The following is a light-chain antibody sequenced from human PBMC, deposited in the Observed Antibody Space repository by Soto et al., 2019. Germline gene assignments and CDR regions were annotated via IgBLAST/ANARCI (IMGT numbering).Light chain of an antibody. CDR3: AAWDDSLNGVV. CDR1: SSNIGSHT. J-gene: IGLJ2*01. V-gene: IGLV1-44*01. CDR2: SNN. Sequence: QSVLTQPPSASGTPGQRVTISCSGSSSNIGSHTVNWYQQLPGTAPKLLIYSNNQRPSGVPDRFSGSKSGTSASLAISGLQSEDVAEYYCAAWDDSLNGVVFGGGTKLTVL.